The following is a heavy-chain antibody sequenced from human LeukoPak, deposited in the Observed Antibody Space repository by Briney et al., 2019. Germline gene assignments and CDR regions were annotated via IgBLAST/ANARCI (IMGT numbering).Heavy chain of an antibody. D-gene: IGHD6-6*01. J-gene: IGHJ5*02. CDR1: VGSLSSYY. V-gene: IGHV4-4*07. CDR2: IYTSGST. Sequence: SETLSLTCPVCVGSLSSYYWSWLGQPAGKGREWIGRIYTSGSTNYNPSLNIRVTMSVDPYKNQLSLKLSSVTAADTAVYYCARDKEYSSSGFDPWGQGTLVTVSS. CDR3: ARDKEYSSSGFDP.